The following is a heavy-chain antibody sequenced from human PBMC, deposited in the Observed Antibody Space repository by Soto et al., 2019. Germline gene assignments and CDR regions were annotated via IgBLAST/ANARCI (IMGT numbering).Heavy chain of an antibody. J-gene: IGHJ4*02. CDR1: GFTFSSYG. CDR2: ISYDGSNK. CDR3: ARGDGHSYGSTFDC. V-gene: IGHV3-30*19. Sequence: GGSLRLSCAASGFTFSSYGMHWVRQAPGRGLQWVAFISYDGSNKYYADSVTGRFTISRDNSKNTLYLQMNSLRAEDTAVYYCARGDGHSYGSTFDCWGQGTLVTVS. D-gene: IGHD5-18*01.